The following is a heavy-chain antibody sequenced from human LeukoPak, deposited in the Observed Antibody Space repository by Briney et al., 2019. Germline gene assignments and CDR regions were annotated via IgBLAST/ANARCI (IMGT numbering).Heavy chain of an antibody. Sequence: SETLSLTCAVYGGSLCGYSCAWIRQPPGKGLGWIGEINHSGSTKDNASLNSRVTISVDTSKNQFTMQLSSVTAADTAVYYCARGWGITSYYMDVWGKGTTVTVSS. CDR1: GGSLCGYS. D-gene: IGHD3-3*01. V-gene: IGHV4-34*01. CDR2: INHSGST. J-gene: IGHJ6*03. CDR3: ARGWGITSYYMDV.